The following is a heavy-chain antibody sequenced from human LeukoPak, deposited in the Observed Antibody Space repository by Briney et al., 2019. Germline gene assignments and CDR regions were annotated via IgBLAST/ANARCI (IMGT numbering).Heavy chain of an antibody. CDR3: ARRSSGTYSAFDY. Sequence: ASVKVSREASGYTFTSYFMHWVRQAPGQGLEGVGIINPSGGSTNYAQKFQGRVTMTRDTSTSTVYMELSSLRSEDTAVYYCARRSSGTYSAFDYWGQGTLVTVSS. J-gene: IGHJ4*02. V-gene: IGHV1-46*03. CDR2: INPSGGST. D-gene: IGHD3-10*01. CDR1: GYTFTSYF.